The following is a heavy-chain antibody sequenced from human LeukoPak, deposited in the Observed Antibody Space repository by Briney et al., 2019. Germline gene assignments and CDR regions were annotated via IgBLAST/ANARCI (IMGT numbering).Heavy chain of an antibody. CDR1: GGSFSGYY. CDR3: ARMWPGAFDP. D-gene: IGHD2-21*01. J-gene: IGHJ5*02. V-gene: IGHV4-34*01. Sequence: PSETLSLSCAVYGGSFSGYYWSWIRQPPGKGLEWIGEINHRGSTNDNPSLKSRVTISVDTSKNQFSLKLSSVTAADTAVYYCARMWPGAFDPWGQGTLVTVSS. CDR2: INHRGST.